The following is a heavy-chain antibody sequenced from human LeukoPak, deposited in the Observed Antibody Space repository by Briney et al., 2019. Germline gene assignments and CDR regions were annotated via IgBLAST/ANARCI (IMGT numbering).Heavy chain of an antibody. CDR3: ARDQVSSSSTIAY. CDR1: GGSISGYY. D-gene: IGHD6-6*01. J-gene: IGHJ4*02. V-gene: IGHV4-59*12. Sequence: SETLSLTCTVSGGSISGYYWSWIREPPGKGLEWIGYISDSGSPNYNPSLKSRVTISVDTSKNQFSLKLPSVTAADTAVYYCARDQVSSSSTIAYWGQGTLVTVSS. CDR2: ISDSGSP.